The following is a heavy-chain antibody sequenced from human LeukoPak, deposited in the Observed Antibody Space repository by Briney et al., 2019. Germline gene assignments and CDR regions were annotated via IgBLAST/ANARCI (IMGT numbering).Heavy chain of an antibody. CDR1: GGSFSGYY. V-gene: IGHV4-34*01. Sequence: SETLSLTCAVYGGSFSGYYWSWIRQPPGKGLEWIGEINHSGSTNYNPSLKSRVTISVDTSKNQFSLKLSSVTAADTAVYYCARATLVVITPASYYYYGMDVWGQGTTVTVSS. D-gene: IGHD3-22*01. CDR3: ARATLVVITPASYYYYGMDV. CDR2: INHSGST. J-gene: IGHJ6*02.